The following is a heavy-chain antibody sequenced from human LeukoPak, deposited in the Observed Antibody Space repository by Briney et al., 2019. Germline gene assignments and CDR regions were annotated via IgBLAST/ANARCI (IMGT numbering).Heavy chain of an antibody. J-gene: IGHJ6*02. D-gene: IGHD3-10*01. CDR1: GFTFSSYG. Sequence: GGSLRLSCAASGFTFSSYGMHWVRQAPGKGLEWVAVIWYDGSNKYYADSVKGRFTISRDNSKNTLYLQMNSLRAEDTAVYYCARGGYYLYGMDVWGQGTTVTASS. CDR2: IWYDGSNK. V-gene: IGHV3-33*01. CDR3: ARGGYYLYGMDV.